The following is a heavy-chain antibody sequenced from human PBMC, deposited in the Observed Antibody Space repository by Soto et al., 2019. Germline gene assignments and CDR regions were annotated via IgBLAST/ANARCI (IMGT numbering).Heavy chain of an antibody. CDR2: IHSDGST. CDR3: ARDASGPFDY. CDR1: GFTVSDS. D-gene: IGHD6-19*01. Sequence: PGGSLRLSCSVAGFTVSDSMSWVRQAPGKGLECVSFIHSDGSTHYTDSVRGRFTISRDNSKNTLYLQMDRLRVDDTAVYFCARDASGPFDYWGLGTLVTVSS. J-gene: IGHJ4*02. V-gene: IGHV3-53*01.